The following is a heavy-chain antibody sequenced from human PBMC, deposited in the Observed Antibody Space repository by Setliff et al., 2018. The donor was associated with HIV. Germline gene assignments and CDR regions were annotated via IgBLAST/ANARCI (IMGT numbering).Heavy chain of an antibody. Sequence: PGGSLRLSCAASGFTFTNYYMSWIRQAPGKGLELLSYISVSGTDIKYADSVKGRFTISRDNAKNSLFLQMNSLRAEDTALYYCAREQNHYNFWSGHNYDAFDIWGRGTMVTVSS. CDR2: ISVSGTDI. V-gene: IGHV3-11*06. CDR3: AREQNHYNFWSGHNYDAFDI. D-gene: IGHD3-3*01. CDR1: GFTFTNYY. J-gene: IGHJ3*02.